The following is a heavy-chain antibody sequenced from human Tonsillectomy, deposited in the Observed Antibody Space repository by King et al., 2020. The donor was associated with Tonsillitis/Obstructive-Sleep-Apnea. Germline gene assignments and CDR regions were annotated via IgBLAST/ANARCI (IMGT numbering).Heavy chain of an antibody. CDR1: GFTFSSYG. CDR3: ARVDILTGYDYYMDV. CDR2: IWYDGSNK. V-gene: IGHV3-33*01. D-gene: IGHD3-9*01. Sequence: VQLVESGGGVVQPGRSLRLSCAASGFTFSSYGMHWVRQAPGKGLEWVAVIWYDGSNKYYADSVKGRFTISRDNSKHTLYLQMNSLRAEDTAVYYCARVDILTGYDYYMDVWGKGTTVTVSS. J-gene: IGHJ6*03.